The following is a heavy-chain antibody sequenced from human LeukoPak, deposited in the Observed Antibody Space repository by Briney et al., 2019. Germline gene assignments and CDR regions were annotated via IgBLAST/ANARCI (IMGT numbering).Heavy chain of an antibody. V-gene: IGHV4-4*07. D-gene: IGHD3-10*01. CDR1: GGSINNYY. CDR2: IYTSGST. Sequence: KPSETLSLTCSVSGGSINNYYWGWIRQPAGKGLEWIGRIYTSGSTNYNPSLKSRVTISVDTSKNQFSLKLSSVTAADTAVYYCARGYGSGSYYRDYWGQGTLVTVSS. J-gene: IGHJ4*02. CDR3: ARGYGSGSYYRDY.